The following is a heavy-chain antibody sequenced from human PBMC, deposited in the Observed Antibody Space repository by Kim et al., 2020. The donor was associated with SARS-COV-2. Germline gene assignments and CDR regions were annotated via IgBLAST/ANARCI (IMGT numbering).Heavy chain of an antibody. CDR2: INTNTGNP. CDR1: GYTFTSYA. J-gene: IGHJ4*02. D-gene: IGHD3-16*02. V-gene: IGHV7-4-1*02. Sequence: ASVKVSCKASGYTFTSYAMNWVRQAPGQGLEWMGWINTNTGNPTYAQGFIGRFVFSLDTSVSTAYLQISSLKAEDTAVYYCARDVISHDYVWGSYPPIDYWGQGTLVTVSS. CDR3: ARDVISHDYVWGSYPPIDY.